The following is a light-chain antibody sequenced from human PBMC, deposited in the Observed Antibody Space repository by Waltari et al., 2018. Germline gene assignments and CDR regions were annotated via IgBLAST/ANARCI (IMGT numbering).Light chain of an antibody. V-gene: IGLV2-23*02. Sequence: QSALTQPASVSGSPGQSITISCTGTSRDVWRYNFVSWYQQPPGKAPQLIIYEVNKRPSGVSNRLSGSKSGNTASLTISGLQAEDESDYYCCSYAGRSTWVFGGGTKVTVL. CDR3: CSYAGRSTWV. J-gene: IGLJ3*02. CDR2: EVN. CDR1: SRDVWRYNF.